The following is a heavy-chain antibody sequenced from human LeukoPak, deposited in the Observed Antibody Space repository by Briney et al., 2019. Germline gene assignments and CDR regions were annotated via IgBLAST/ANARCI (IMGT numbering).Heavy chain of an antibody. CDR1: GYSFTSYW. Sequence: GESLKISCKGSGYSFTSYWIGWVRQMPGKGLEWMGIIYPGDSDTRYSPSSQGQVTISADKSISTAYLQWSSLKASDTAMYYCARHFSRAGLWFGDTPRAPFDYWGQGTLVTVSS. CDR2: IYPGDSDT. V-gene: IGHV5-51*01. D-gene: IGHD3-10*01. CDR3: ARHFSRAGLWFGDTPRAPFDY. J-gene: IGHJ4*02.